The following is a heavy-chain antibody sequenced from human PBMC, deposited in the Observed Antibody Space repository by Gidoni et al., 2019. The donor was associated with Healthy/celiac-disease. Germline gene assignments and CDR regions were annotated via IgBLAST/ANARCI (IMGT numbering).Heavy chain of an antibody. D-gene: IGHD3-9*01. V-gene: IGHV1-24*01. CDR3: ATDLRYFDPHFDY. J-gene: IGHJ4*02. Sequence: QVQLVQSGAEVKKPGASVKVSCKVSGYTLTELSMHWVRQAPGKGLEWMGGFDPEDGETIYAQKFQGRVTMTEETSTDTAYMELSSLRSEDTAVYYCATDLRYFDPHFDYWGQGTLVTVSS. CDR1: GYTLTELS. CDR2: FDPEDGET.